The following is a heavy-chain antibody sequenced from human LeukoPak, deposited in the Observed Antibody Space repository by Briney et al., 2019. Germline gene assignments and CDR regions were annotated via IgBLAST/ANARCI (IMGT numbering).Heavy chain of an antibody. V-gene: IGHV3-33*01. CDR3: ARAGGYCSGGSCYRGYSWFDP. CDR1: GFTFSSSV. J-gene: IGHJ5*02. CDR2: ILYNGSTK. D-gene: IGHD2-15*01. Sequence: GGSLILSCAASGFTFSSSVMHWVRQAPGKVLERVAVILYNGSTKYYADSVKGRFTISRDNSKNPLYLQMNSLSVEDAAVYYCARAGGYCSGGSCYRGYSWFDPWGQGTLVTVSS.